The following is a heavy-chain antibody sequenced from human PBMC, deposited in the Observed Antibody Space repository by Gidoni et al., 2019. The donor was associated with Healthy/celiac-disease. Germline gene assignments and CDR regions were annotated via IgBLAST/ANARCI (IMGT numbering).Heavy chain of an antibody. CDR2: INPNSGGT. D-gene: IGHD6-13*01. CDR3: AREREEEAAATYNWFDP. J-gene: IGHJ5*02. V-gene: IGHV1-2*02. CDR1: GSPFTGYY. Sequence: QVQLVQSGAEVKKPGASVKVSCKASGSPFTGYYMNWVRQAPGQGLEWMGWINPNSGGTNYAQKFQGRVTMTRDTSISTAYMELSRLRSDDTAVYYCAREREEEAAATYNWFDPWGQGTLVTVSS.